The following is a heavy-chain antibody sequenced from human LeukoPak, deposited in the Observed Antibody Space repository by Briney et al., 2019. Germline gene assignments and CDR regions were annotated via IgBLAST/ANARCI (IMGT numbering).Heavy chain of an antibody. CDR1: GYTFTSYG. CDR3: ARGPNIVLMVYATDFDY. Sequence: EASVKVSCKASGYTFTSYGISWVRQAPGQGLEWMGWISAYNGNTNYAQKLQGRVTMTTDTSTSTAYMELRSVRSDDTAVYYCARGPNIVLMVYATDFDYWGQGTLVTVSS. CDR2: ISAYNGNT. V-gene: IGHV1-18*01. D-gene: IGHD2-8*01. J-gene: IGHJ4*02.